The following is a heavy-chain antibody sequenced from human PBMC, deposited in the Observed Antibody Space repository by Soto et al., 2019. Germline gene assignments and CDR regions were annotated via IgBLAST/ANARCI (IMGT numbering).Heavy chain of an antibody. CDR1: GYTFTVYY. Sequence: GASVKVSCKASGYTFTVYYMHCVRQAPLQWLEWMGWINPKSGGTMYPQKFQGRVTMTWDTSISTAYMALTRLRSDDTAVYYCARDLAKGGGSAGFDYWGQGTLVTVSS. J-gene: IGHJ4*02. D-gene: IGHD1-26*01. CDR2: INPKSGGT. CDR3: ARDLAKGGGSAGFDY. V-gene: IGHV1-2*02.